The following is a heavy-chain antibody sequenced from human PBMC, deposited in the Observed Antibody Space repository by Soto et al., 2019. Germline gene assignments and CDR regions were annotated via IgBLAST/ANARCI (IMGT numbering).Heavy chain of an antibody. D-gene: IGHD5-12*01. CDR1: GFTFSSYG. CDR2: ISGSGGGT. Sequence: DVQLLESGGGLVQPGGSLRLSCAASGFTFSSYGMCWVRQAPGKGLEWFSTISGSGGGTFYAGSVKGRFTVSRDNSRDILFLQMNSLRAEDTAVYYCAKDRSGYNYDAFDMWGQGTVVTVSS. CDR3: AKDRSGYNYDAFDM. J-gene: IGHJ3*02. V-gene: IGHV3-23*01.